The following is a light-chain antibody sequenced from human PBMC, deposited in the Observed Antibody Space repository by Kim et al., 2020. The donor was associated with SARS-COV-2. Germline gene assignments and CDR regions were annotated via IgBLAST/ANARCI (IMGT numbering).Light chain of an antibody. Sequence: EIVLTQSPATLSLSPGERATLSCRARQSVSTYLAWYQQKRGQAPRLLIYDASNMATGIPARFSGSGSGTDFTLTISSLAPEDFAVYYCQERSNWPLTFGGGTKVDIK. J-gene: IGKJ4*01. CDR2: DAS. CDR1: QSVSTY. CDR3: QERSNWPLT. V-gene: IGKV3-11*01.